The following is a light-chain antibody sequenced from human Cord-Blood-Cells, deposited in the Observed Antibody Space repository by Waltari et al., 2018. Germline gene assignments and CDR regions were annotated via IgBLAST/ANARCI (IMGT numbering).Light chain of an antibody. CDR2: AAS. CDR3: QQSYSTPRT. V-gene: IGKV1-39*01. J-gene: IGKJ1*01. Sequence: ITMTQSPSSLSASVGARVPITCRASQSISSYLNWYQQKPGKAPKLLIYAASSLQSGVPSRFSGSGSGTDFTLTISSLQPEDFATYYCQQSYSTPRTFGQGTKVEIK. CDR1: QSISSY.